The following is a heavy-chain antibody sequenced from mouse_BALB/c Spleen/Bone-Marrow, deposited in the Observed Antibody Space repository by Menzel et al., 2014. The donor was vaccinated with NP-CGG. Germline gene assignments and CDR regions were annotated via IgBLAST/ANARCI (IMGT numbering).Heavy chain of an antibody. CDR1: GFSLTSYG. CDR3: ASSYYGSSQFAY. Sequence: VKLQESGPDLVAPSQSLSITCTVSGFSLTSYGVHWVRQPPGKGLEWLGVIWAGGSIIYNSALMSRLSISKDNSKSQVFLKMNSLQTDDTAMYYCASSYYGSSQFAYWGQGTLVTVSA. D-gene: IGHD1-1*01. V-gene: IGHV2-9*02. J-gene: IGHJ3*01. CDR2: IWAGGSI.